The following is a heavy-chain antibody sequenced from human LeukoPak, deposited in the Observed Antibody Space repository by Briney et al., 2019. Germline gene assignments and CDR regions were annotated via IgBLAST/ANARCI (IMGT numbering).Heavy chain of an antibody. V-gene: IGHV3-15*01. CDR1: GGSISSHY. CDR3: ATDLGLTMIRGVIVH. J-gene: IGHJ4*02. CDR2: VKSKGDGETT. Sequence: PSETLSLTCTVSGGSISSHYWSWIRQPPGKGLEWVGRVKSKGDGETTDYAAPVKGRFTMSRDDSKATLYLQMNSLKAEDTAVYYCATDLGLTMIRGVIVHWGQGALVTVSS. D-gene: IGHD3-10*01.